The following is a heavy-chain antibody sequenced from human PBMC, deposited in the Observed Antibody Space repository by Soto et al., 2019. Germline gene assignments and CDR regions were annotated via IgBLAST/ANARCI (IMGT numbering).Heavy chain of an antibody. CDR2: INHSGST. D-gene: IGHD3-10*01. V-gene: IGHV4-34*01. J-gene: IGHJ5*02. CDR1: GGSFSGYY. Sequence: SETLSLTCAVYGGSFSGYYWSWIRQPPGKGLEWIGEINHSGSTNYNPSLKSRVTISVDTSKNQFSLKLGPVTAADTAVYYCARVPRPPSMVRGNWFDPWGQGTLVTVSS. CDR3: ARVPRPPSMVRGNWFDP.